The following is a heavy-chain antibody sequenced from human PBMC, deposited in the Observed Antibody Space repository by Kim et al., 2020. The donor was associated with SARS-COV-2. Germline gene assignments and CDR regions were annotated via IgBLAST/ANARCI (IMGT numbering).Heavy chain of an antibody. CDR2: VYDSGST. J-gene: IGHJ3*02. V-gene: IGHV4-59*01. CDR1: GDSISSYY. CDR3: ARKIGAFDI. Sequence: SETLSLTCTVSGDSISSYYWSWIRQPPGKGLEWIGYVYDSGSTNYNPSLKSRVTISIDTSKNQFSLRLSSVTAADAAMYYCARKIGAFDIWGHGTMVTVSS.